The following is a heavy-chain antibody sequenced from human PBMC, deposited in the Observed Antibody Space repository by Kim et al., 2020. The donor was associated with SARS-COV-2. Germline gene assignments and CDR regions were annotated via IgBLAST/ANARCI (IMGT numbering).Heavy chain of an antibody. D-gene: IGHD3-10*01. CDR1: GFTFDNYH. CDR3: ARDGLRGYDMDV. CDR2: IDRRGRTM. J-gene: IGHJ6*03. V-gene: IGHV3-48*02. Sequence: GSLRLSCAASGFTFDNYHMNWVRQAPGKGLEWVSYIDRRGRTMYYANSLKGRFSISRDNAKNSLFLQMNSLRDDDTAVYYCARDGLRGYDMDVWGQGTTVTVSS.